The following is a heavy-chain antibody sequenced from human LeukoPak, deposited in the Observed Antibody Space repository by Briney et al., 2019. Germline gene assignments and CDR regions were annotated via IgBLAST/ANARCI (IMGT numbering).Heavy chain of an antibody. CDR2: ISSSSSYI. D-gene: IGHD2-21*02. Sequence: GGSLRLSCAASGFTFSSYSMNWVRQAPGKGLEWVSSISSSSSYIYYADSVKGRFTISRDNAKNSLYLQMNSLRAEDTAAYYCAREPCGGDCSPYFDYWGQGTLVTVSS. CDR3: AREPCGGDCSPYFDY. V-gene: IGHV3-21*01. J-gene: IGHJ4*02. CDR1: GFTFSSYS.